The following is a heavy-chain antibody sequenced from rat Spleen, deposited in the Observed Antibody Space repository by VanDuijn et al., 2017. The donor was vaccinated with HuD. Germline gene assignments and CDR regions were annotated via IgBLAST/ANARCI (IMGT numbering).Heavy chain of an antibody. CDR1: GFTFSNYG. CDR2: ISTGGGNT. CDR3: TRGYVMDA. Sequence: EVQVVESGGGLVQPGRSLKLSCAASGFTFSNYGMHWIRQAPTKGLEWIASISTGGGNTYYRDSVKGRFTISRDNAKNTQYLQMDSLRSEDTATYYCTRGYVMDAWGQGASVTVSS. V-gene: IGHV5S13*01. J-gene: IGHJ4*01.